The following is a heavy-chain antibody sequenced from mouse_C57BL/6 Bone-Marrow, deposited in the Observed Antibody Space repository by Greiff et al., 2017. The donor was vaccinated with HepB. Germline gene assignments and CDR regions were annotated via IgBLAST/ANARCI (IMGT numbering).Heavy chain of an antibody. J-gene: IGHJ4*01. CDR3: TRDFYYYGSSYGYYYAMDD. D-gene: IGHD1-1*01. CDR1: GYTFTSYW. CDR2: IYPGNSDT. Sequence: EVQLQQSGTVLARPGASVKMSCKTSGYTFTSYWMHWVKQRPGQGLEWIGAIYPGNSDTSYNQKFKGKAKLTAVTSASTAYMELSSLTNEDSAVYYCTRDFYYYGSSYGYYYAMDDWGQGTSVTVSS. V-gene: IGHV1-5*01.